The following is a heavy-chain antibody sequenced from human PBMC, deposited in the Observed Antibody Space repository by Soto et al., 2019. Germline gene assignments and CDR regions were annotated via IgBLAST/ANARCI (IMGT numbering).Heavy chain of an antibody. Sequence: PSETLSLTCTVSGGSISSSDYYWGWIRQPPGKGLEWIGNIYYSGSTYYSPSLKSRVTISVDTSKNQFSLKLSSVTAADTAVYYCARERPDGARLDPWGQGTLVTVSS. J-gene: IGHJ5*02. CDR2: IYYSGST. V-gene: IGHV4-30-4*08. D-gene: IGHD6-6*01. CDR1: GGSISSSDYY. CDR3: ARERPDGARLDP.